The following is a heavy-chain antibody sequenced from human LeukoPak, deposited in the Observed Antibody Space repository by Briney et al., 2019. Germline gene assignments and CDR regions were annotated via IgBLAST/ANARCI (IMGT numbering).Heavy chain of an antibody. Sequence: GGSLRLSCAASGFTVSRNYMSWVRQAPGKGLEWVSVIYSGGSTYYADSVKGRFTISRDNSKNTLYLQMNSLRAEDTAVYYCARMSIAARHGDYWGQGTLVTVSS. CDR1: GFTVSRNY. CDR2: IYSGGST. V-gene: IGHV3-53*01. CDR3: ARMSIAARHGDY. J-gene: IGHJ4*02. D-gene: IGHD6-6*01.